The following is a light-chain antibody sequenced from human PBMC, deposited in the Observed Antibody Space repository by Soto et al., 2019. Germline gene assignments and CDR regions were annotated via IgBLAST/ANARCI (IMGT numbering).Light chain of an antibody. J-gene: IGLJ1*01. CDR3: TSYTSSSTYV. CDR1: SSDVGGYNY. Sequence: QSVLTQPASVSGSPGQSITISCTGTSSDVGGYNYVSWYQQHPGKAPKLMIYDVNNRPSGVSNGFSGAMSVNTASLTISGPQAEDEADYYWTSYTSSSTYVLGAGTKVSVL. CDR2: DVN. V-gene: IGLV2-14*01.